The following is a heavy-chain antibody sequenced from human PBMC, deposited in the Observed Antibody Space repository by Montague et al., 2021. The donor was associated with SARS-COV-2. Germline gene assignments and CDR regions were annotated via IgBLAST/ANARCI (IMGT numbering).Heavy chain of an antibody. Sequence: SLRLSCAASGFTYNRYSMNWVRRAPGKGLEWVSSISSSSRYIYYANSVRGRFTISRDNAKNSLYLQMNSLRAEDTAVYYCARDISPVIDYYSMDVWGQGTTVTVSS. CDR2: ISSSSRYI. CDR1: GFTYNRYS. J-gene: IGHJ6*02. V-gene: IGHV3-21*01. CDR3: ARDISPVIDYYSMDV.